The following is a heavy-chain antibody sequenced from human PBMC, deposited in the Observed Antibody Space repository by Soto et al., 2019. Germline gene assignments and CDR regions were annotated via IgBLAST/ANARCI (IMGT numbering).Heavy chain of an antibody. CDR2: IDPSDSYT. J-gene: IGHJ3*02. CDR1: GYSFSSYW. V-gene: IGHV5-10-1*01. D-gene: IGHD1-7*01. Sequence: GSLKISCKGSGYSFSSYWISWGGQMPGKGLEWMGRIDPSDSYTNYSPSFQGHVTISADKSISTAYLQWSSLKASDTAMYYCARQDNWNYGAFDIWGQGTMVTVSS. CDR3: ARQDNWNYGAFDI.